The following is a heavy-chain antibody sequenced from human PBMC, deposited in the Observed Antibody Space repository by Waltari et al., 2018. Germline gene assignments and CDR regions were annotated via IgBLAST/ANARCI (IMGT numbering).Heavy chain of an antibody. CDR2: IDWDDDK. CDR3: ARIRGSSRKEDAFDI. D-gene: IGHD6-13*01. V-gene: IGHV2-70*15. CDR1: AFSPSTRVMC. Sequence: QVTLRESGPALVKPTQTHTLIYPFSAFSPSTRVMCVSWIRHSPRKALEWLASIDWDDDKYYSTSLKTRLTISKDTSKNQVVLTMTNMDPVDTATYYCARIRGSSRKEDAFDIWGQGTMVTVSS. J-gene: IGHJ3*02.